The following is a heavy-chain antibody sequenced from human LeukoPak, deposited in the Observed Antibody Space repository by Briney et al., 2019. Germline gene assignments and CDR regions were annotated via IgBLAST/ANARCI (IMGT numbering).Heavy chain of an antibody. V-gene: IGHV3-23*01. J-gene: IGHJ5*02. CDR2: ISGSGGST. CDR3: AKDPVAAGTTMFDP. D-gene: IGHD6-13*01. CDR1: GFTFSSYA. Sequence: GGSLRLSCAASGFTFSSYAMSWVRQAPGTGLEWVSAISGSGGSTYYADSVKGRFTISRDNSKNTLYLQMNSLRAEDTAVYYCAKDPVAAGTTMFDPWGQGTLVTVSS.